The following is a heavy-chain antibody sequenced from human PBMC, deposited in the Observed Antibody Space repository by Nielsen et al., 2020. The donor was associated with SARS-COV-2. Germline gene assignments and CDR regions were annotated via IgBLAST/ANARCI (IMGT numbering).Heavy chain of an antibody. V-gene: IGHV4-59*01. Sequence: SETLSLTCTVSSGSISSYYWSWIRQPPGKGLEWIGYIYYSGSTNYNPSLKSRVTISVDTSKNQFSLKLSSVTAADTAVYYCARIRYFVHPFYYYYYMDVWGKGTTVTVSS. CDR2: IYYSGST. D-gene: IGHD3-9*01. CDR3: ARIRYFVHPFYYYYYMDV. CDR1: SGSISSYY. J-gene: IGHJ6*03.